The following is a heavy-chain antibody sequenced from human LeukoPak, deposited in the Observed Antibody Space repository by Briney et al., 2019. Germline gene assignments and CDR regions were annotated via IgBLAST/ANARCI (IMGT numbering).Heavy chain of an antibody. J-gene: IGHJ4*02. V-gene: IGHV3-30*18. CDR3: AKDLIVSGTATILDY. CDR2: ISYDASYE. CDR1: GFTFSSYG. D-gene: IGHD5-24*01. Sequence: PGGSLRLSCAASGFTFSSYGMHWVRQAPGKGLEWVAVISYDASYENYADSVKGRFTISRDNSKNTLYLQMNSLRAEDTAAYYCAKDLIVSGTATILDYWGQGTLVTVSS.